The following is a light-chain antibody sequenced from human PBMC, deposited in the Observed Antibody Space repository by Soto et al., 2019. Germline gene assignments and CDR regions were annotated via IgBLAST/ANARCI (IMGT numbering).Light chain of an antibody. Sequence: EIVLTQSPGTLSLSPGERATLSCRASQSVSSSYLAWYQQKPGQAPRLLIYGASSRATGIPDRFSGSGSGTDFTLIISRLEPEDFAVYYCQQYGGSPRTFGQGTKV. CDR1: QSVSSSY. CDR3: QQYGGSPRT. CDR2: GAS. J-gene: IGKJ1*01. V-gene: IGKV3-20*01.